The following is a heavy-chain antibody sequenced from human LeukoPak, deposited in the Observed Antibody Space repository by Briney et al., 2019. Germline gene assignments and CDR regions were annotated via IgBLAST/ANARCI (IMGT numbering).Heavy chain of an antibody. CDR3: ARGHYYYYSMDV. V-gene: IGHV4-31*03. Sequence: PSETLSLTCTVSGGSISSGGYYCSWISQHPGKGLEWIGYIYYSGSTYYNPSLKSRVTISVDTSKNQFSLKLSSVTAADTAVYYCARGHYYYYSMDVWGQGTTVTVSS. J-gene: IGHJ6*02. CDR1: GGSISSGGYY. CDR2: IYYSGST.